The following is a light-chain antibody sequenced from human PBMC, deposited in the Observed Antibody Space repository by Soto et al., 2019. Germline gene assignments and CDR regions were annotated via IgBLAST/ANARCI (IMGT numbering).Light chain of an antibody. V-gene: IGKV3-20*01. CDR3: HQFASSLT. Sequence: EIVLTQSPDTLSLSPGERATLSCRASQSFSSSYFAWYQQKPGQAPRLLIYGASSRATGIPDRFSGSASGTDFTLTISRLEPEDFAVYFCHQFASSLTFGQGTKVEIK. J-gene: IGKJ1*01. CDR2: GAS. CDR1: QSFSSSY.